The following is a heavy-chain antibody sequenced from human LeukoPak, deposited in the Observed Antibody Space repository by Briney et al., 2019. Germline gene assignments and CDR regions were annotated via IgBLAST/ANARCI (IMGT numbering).Heavy chain of an antibody. Sequence: ASVKVSCKASGYTFTSYGISWARQAPGQGLEWMGWISAYNGNTNYAQKLQGRVTMTTDTSTSTAYMELRSLRSDDTAVYYCARTPLRYFDWLLYRGPDYMDVWGKGTTVTISS. D-gene: IGHD3-9*01. J-gene: IGHJ6*03. CDR3: ARTPLRYFDWLLYRGPDYMDV. CDR1: GYTFTSYG. CDR2: ISAYNGNT. V-gene: IGHV1-18*01.